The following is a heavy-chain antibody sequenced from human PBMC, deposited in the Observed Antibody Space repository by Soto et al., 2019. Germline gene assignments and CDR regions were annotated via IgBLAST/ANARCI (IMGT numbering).Heavy chain of an antibody. D-gene: IGHD6-13*01. J-gene: IGHJ4*02. CDR3: AKGRPYSSSWYEGGDFDY. Sequence: QVQLVESGGGVVQPGRSLRLSCAASGFTFSSYGMHWVRQAPGKGLEWVALMSYDGSNKYYADSVKGRFTISRDNSKNPLYLQMNSLRAEDTAVYYCAKGRPYSSSWYEGGDFDYWGQGTLVTVSS. CDR2: MSYDGSNK. V-gene: IGHV3-30*18. CDR1: GFTFSSYG.